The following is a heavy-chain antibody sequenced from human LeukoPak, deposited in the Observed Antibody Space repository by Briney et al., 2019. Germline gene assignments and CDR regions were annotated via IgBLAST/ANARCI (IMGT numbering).Heavy chain of an antibody. D-gene: IGHD4-17*01. V-gene: IGHV5-51*01. J-gene: IGHJ5*02. CDR2: IYPGDSDT. Sequence: GESLKISCKGSGYSFTSYWIGWVRQMPGKGLEWVGIIYPGDSDTRYSPSFQGQVTISADKSISTAYLQWSSLKASDTAMYYCARGRDYGDLFNWFDPWGQGTLVTVSS. CDR1: GYSFTSYW. CDR3: ARGRDYGDLFNWFDP.